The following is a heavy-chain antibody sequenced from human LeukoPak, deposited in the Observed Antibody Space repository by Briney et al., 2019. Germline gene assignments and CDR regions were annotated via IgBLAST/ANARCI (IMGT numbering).Heavy chain of an antibody. Sequence: SETLSLTCAVSGYSISSGYYWGWIRQPPGKGLEWIGSIYRSGSTYYNPSLKSRVTISVDTSKNQFSLKLSSVTAADTAVYYCASEIEGATSEFDYWGQGTLVTVSS. CDR3: ASEIEGATSEFDY. J-gene: IGHJ4*02. CDR1: GYSISSGYY. D-gene: IGHD1-26*01. V-gene: IGHV4-38-2*01. CDR2: IYRSGST.